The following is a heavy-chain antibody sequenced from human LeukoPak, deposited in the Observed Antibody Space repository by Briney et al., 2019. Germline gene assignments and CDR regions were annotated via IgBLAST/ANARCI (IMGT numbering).Heavy chain of an antibody. CDR1: GFTFSSYD. CDR3: ARADILTGYYTFDI. V-gene: IGHV3-13*01. D-gene: IGHD3-9*01. J-gene: IGHJ3*02. CDR2: IGTAGDT. Sequence: GGSLRLSCAASGFTFSSYDMHWVRQATGKGLEWVSAIGTAGDTYYPGSVKGRFTISRENAKNSLYLQMNSLRAGDTAVYYCARADILTGYYTFDIWGQGTMVTVST.